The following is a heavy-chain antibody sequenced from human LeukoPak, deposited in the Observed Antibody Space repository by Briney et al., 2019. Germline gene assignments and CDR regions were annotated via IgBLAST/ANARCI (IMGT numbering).Heavy chain of an antibody. D-gene: IGHD3-10*01. Sequence: PGGSLRLSCAASGFTFSSYSMNWVRQAPGKGLEWVSSISSSSSYIYYADSVKGRFTISRDNSKNTLYLQMNSLRAEDTAVYYCARELPYYYGSLDPWGQGTLVTISS. CDR2: ISSSSSYI. J-gene: IGHJ5*02. CDR1: GFTFSSYS. CDR3: ARELPYYYGSLDP. V-gene: IGHV3-21*04.